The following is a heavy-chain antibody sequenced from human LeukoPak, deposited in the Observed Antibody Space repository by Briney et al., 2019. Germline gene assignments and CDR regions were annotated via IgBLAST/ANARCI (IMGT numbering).Heavy chain of an antibody. CDR3: ASRGHYYDSSGYYWGGDWFDP. Sequence: SETLSLTCAVSGGSISSGGYSWSWIRRPPGKGLEWVGYIYHSGSTYYNPSLKSRVTISVDRSKNQFSLKLSSVTAADTAVYYCASRGHYYDSSGYYWGGDWFDPWGQGTLVTVSS. CDR2: IYHSGST. CDR1: GGSISSGGYS. D-gene: IGHD3-22*01. J-gene: IGHJ5*02. V-gene: IGHV4-30-2*01.